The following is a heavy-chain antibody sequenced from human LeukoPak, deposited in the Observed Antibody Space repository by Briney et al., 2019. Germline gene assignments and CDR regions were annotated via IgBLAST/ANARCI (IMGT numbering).Heavy chain of an antibody. Sequence: GRSLRLSCAASGFTFSSYGMHWVRQAPGKGLEWVAVISYDGSNKYYADSVKGRFTISRDNSKNTLYLQMNSLRAEDTAVYYCAKAARILHWYFDLWGRGTLVTVSS. CDR3: AKAARILHWYFDL. V-gene: IGHV3-30*18. CDR2: ISYDGSNK. D-gene: IGHD6-25*01. J-gene: IGHJ2*01. CDR1: GFTFSSYG.